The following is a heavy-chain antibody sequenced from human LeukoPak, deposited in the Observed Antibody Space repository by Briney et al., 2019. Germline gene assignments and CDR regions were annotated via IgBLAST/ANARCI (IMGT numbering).Heavy chain of an antibody. Sequence: SETLSLTCTVSGGSTSSYYWSWIRQPAGKGLEWIGRIYTSGSTNYNPSLKSRVTMSVDTSKNQFSLKLSSVTAADTAVYYCAREFRQSSDYYYYYMDVWGKGTTVTVSS. D-gene: IGHD3-10*01. V-gene: IGHV4-4*07. CDR2: IYTSGST. CDR3: AREFRQSSDYYYYYMDV. J-gene: IGHJ6*03. CDR1: GGSTSSYY.